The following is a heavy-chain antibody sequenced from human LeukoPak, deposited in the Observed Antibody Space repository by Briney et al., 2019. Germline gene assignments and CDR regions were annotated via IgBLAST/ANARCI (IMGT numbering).Heavy chain of an antibody. J-gene: IGHJ4*02. Sequence: SETLSLTCAVYGGSFSGYYWSWIRQPPGKGLEWIGEINHSGSTNYNPSLKSRVTISVDMSKNQFSLKLSSVTAADTAVYYCARAPGYCSSTSCYNYPFDYWGQGTLVTVSS. CDR1: GGSFSGYY. V-gene: IGHV4-34*01. CDR2: INHSGST. CDR3: ARAPGYCSSTSCYNYPFDY. D-gene: IGHD2-2*03.